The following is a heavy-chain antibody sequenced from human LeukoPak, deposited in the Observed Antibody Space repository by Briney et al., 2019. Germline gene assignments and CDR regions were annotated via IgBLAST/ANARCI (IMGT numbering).Heavy chain of an antibody. J-gene: IGHJ4*02. CDR2: ISSGGSTI. CDR1: GFTFTSYS. D-gene: IGHD1-14*01. Sequence: GGSLRLACAASGFTFTSYSMNWVRQAPGKGLEWVSYISSGGSTIYYADSVRGRFTISRDTAKNSLYLEVHSLRDEDTAMYYCVRGDQEASEPAFDYWGQGTLVTVSS. V-gene: IGHV3-48*02. CDR3: VRGDQEASEPAFDY.